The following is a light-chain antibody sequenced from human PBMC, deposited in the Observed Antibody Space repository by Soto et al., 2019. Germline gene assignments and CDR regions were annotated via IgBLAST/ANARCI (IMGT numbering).Light chain of an antibody. CDR1: QDISTS. CDR2: AAS. V-gene: IGKV1-39*01. J-gene: IGKJ1*01. Sequence: DIQMTQSPSSLSASLGDRVTITCRASQDISTSLSWLQQKPGRAPKVVISAASTLQGDVPSRFSGSGSGTDFTLTITSLEPEDFAVYYCQYYGRTGMFGQGTKVEIK. CDR3: QYYGRTGM.